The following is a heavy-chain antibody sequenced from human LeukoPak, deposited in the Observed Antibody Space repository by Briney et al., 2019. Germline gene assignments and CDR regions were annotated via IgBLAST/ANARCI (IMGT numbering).Heavy chain of an antibody. D-gene: IGHD4-17*01. CDR1: GFTVSSSY. Sequence: GGSLRLSCAASGFTVSSSYMSWVRQAPGKGLEWVSVIYSGGSTYYADSVKGRFTISRDNSKNTLYLQMNSLRAEDTAVYYCARDRSVTTWYAYYYYGMDVWGQGTTVTVSS. CDR3: ARDRSVTTWYAYYYYGMDV. J-gene: IGHJ6*02. V-gene: IGHV3-66*01. CDR2: IYSGGST.